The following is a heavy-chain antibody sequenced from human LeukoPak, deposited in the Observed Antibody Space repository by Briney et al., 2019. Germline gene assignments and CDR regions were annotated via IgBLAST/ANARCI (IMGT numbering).Heavy chain of an antibody. D-gene: IGHD6-13*01. Sequence: ASVKVSCKVSGYTLTELSMHWVRQAPGKGLEWMGWMNPNSGNTGYAQKFQGRVTMTRNTSISTAYMELSSLRSEDTAVYYCAIIAAAGTSYDYYGMDVWGQGTTVTVSS. CDR1: GYTLTELS. V-gene: IGHV1-8*01. J-gene: IGHJ6*02. CDR3: AIIAAAGTSYDYYGMDV. CDR2: MNPNSGNT.